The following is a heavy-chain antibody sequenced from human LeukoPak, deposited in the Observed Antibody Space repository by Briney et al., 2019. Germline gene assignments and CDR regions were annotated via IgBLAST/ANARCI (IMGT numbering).Heavy chain of an antibody. CDR3: ARDCSGGSCSYNWFDP. V-gene: IGHV1-18*01. CDR1: GYTFTSYG. D-gene: IGHD2-15*01. CDR2: ISAYNGNT. J-gene: IGHJ5*02. Sequence: ASVKVSCKASGYTFTSYGLSWVRQAPGQGLEWMGWISAYNGNTNYAQKLQGRVTMTTDTSTSTAYMELRNLRSDDTAVYYCARDCSGGSCSYNWFDPWGQGTLVTVSS.